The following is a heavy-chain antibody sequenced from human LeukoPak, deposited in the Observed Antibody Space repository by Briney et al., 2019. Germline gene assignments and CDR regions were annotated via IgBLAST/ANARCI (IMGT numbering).Heavy chain of an antibody. Sequence: PGGSLRLSCVGSGFTLSNYAMRWVRRARGKGLEWVSAITGSGGSTYYADSVKGRYTISRDNFKNTLYLQMNSLRAEDTAIYYCAKGSAAARPYYFDYWGQGNLVTVSS. V-gene: IGHV3-23*01. CDR2: ITGSGGST. CDR3: AKGSAAARPYYFDY. J-gene: IGHJ4*02. D-gene: IGHD6-6*01. CDR1: GFTLSNYA.